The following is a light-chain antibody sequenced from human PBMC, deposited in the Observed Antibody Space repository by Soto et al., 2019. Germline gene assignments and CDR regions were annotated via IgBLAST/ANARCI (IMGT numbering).Light chain of an antibody. CDR3: QQYGSSPRT. Sequence: EVVMTQSPGTLSVSPGERASLSCRASQSVSSNLAWYQQKVGRAPRLLIYGASTRATGIPDRFSGSGSGTDFSLTISILQPGDLAVYYCQQYGSSPRTFGQGTKV. CDR2: GAS. V-gene: IGKV3-20*01. J-gene: IGKJ1*01. CDR1: QSVSSN.